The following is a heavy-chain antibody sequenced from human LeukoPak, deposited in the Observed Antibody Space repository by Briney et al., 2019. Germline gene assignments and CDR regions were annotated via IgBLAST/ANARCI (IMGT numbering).Heavy chain of an antibody. CDR3: ARHDAGIAARPFGN. CDR2: IHASGPT. D-gene: IGHD6-6*01. J-gene: IGHJ4*02. V-gene: IGHV4-4*09. Sequence: SETLSLTCTVSGGSISTYYWSWIRRPPGKGLEWIAYIHASGPTNYNPSLKSRITISVDTSKNQFSLKLSSVTAADTAVYYCARHDAGIAARPFGNWGQGTLVTVSS. CDR1: GGSISTYY.